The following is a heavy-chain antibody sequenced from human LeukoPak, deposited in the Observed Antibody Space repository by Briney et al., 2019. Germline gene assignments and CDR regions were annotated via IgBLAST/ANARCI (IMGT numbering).Heavy chain of an antibody. D-gene: IGHD6-19*01. CDR3: AKQRMSGWSPFDY. J-gene: IGHJ4*02. CDR2: ISGSGGST. Sequence: GGSLRLSCAASGFTFSSYAMSWVRQAPGKGLEWVSAISGSGGSTYCADSVKGRFTISRDNSKNTLYLQMNSLRAEDTAVYYCAKQRMSGWSPFDYWGQGTLVTVSS. CDR1: GFTFSSYA. V-gene: IGHV3-23*01.